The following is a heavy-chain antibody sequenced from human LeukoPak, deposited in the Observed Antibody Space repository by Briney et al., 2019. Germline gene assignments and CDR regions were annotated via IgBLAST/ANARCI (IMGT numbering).Heavy chain of an antibody. CDR2: IYYSGST. CDR1: GGSISSHY. J-gene: IGHJ4*02. Sequence: SETLSLTCTVSGGSISSHYWSWIRQPPGKGLEWIGYIYYSGSTNYNPSLKSRVTISVDTSKNQFSLKLSSVTAADTAVYYCARYRADYYDSSDYSYYFDYWGQGTLVTVSS. V-gene: IGHV4-59*11. D-gene: IGHD3-22*01. CDR3: ARYRADYYDSSDYSYYFDY.